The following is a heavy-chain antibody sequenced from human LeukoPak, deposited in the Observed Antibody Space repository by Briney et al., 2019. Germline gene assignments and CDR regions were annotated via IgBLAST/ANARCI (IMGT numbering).Heavy chain of an antibody. J-gene: IGHJ5*02. CDR3: ARDGLRYFDWLLLTDPSNNCFDP. V-gene: IGHV1-18*01. D-gene: IGHD3-9*01. CDR2: ISAYNGNT. Sequence: GASVKVSCKASGYTFTSYGISWVRQAPGQGLEWMGWISAYNGNTNYAQKLQGRVTMTTDTSTGTAYMELRSLRSDDTAVYYCARDGLRYFDWLLLTDPSNNCFDPWGQGTLVTVSS. CDR1: GYTFTSYG.